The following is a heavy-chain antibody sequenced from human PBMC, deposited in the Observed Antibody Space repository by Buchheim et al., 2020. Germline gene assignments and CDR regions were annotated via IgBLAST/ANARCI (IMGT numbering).Heavy chain of an antibody. V-gene: IGHV4-34*01. CDR2: INHSGST. CDR1: GGSFSGYY. CDR3: ARGVRNTAMVRGLDY. Sequence: QVQLQQWGAGLLKPSETLSLTCAVYGGSFSGYYWSWIRQPPGKGPEWIGEINHSGSTNYNPSLKRRVTISVDTSKNQFSLKLSSVTAADTAVYYCARGVRNTAMVRGLDYWGQGTL. D-gene: IGHD5-18*01. J-gene: IGHJ4*02.